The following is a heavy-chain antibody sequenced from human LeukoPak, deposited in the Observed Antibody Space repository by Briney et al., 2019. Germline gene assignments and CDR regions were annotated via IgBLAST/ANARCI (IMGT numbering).Heavy chain of an antibody. D-gene: IGHD4-17*01. V-gene: IGHV4-34*01. Sequence: SETLSLTCAVYGGSFSGYYWNWIRQPPGKGLEWIGEINHSGSTNYNPSLKSRVTISVDTSKNQFSLKLSSVTAADTAVYYCARGHDYGDYVGYFDYWGQGTLVTVSS. CDR1: GGSFSGYY. J-gene: IGHJ4*02. CDR2: INHSGST. CDR3: ARGHDYGDYVGYFDY.